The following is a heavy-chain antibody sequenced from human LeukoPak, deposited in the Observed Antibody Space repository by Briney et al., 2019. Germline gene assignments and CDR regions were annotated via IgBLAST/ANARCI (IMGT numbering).Heavy chain of an antibody. D-gene: IGHD3-22*01. V-gene: IGHV4-34*01. CDR3: AGQRPLYYYDSSGYFP. J-gene: IGHJ5*02. CDR2: INHSGST. Sequence: SETLSLTCAVYGGSFSGYYWSWIRQPPGKGLEWIGEINHSGSTNYNPSLRSRVTISVDTSKNQFSLKLSSVTAADTAVYHCAGQRPLYYYDSSGYFPWGQGTLVTVSS. CDR1: GGSFSGYY.